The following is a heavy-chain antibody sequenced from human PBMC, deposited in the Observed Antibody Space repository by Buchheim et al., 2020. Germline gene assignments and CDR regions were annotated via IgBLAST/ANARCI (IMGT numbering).Heavy chain of an antibody. CDR1: GGSISSGDYY. V-gene: IGHV4-30-4*01. CDR2: IYYSGTT. Sequence: QVQLQESGPGLVKPSQTLSLTCTVSGGSISSGDYYWSWIRQPPGKGLEWIGYIYYSGTTYYNPSLKSRVTISVDTSKNQFPLKLSSVTAADTAVYDCARFPNYYDSSGRHKINDYWGQGTL. CDR3: ARFPNYYDSSGRHKINDY. D-gene: IGHD3-22*01. J-gene: IGHJ4*02.